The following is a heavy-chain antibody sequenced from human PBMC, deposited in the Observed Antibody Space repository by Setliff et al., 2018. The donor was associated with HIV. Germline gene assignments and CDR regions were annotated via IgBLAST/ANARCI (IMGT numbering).Heavy chain of an antibody. V-gene: IGHV4-59*08. CDR2: IYYSGST. CDR3: ARPSNYGSCSYGAFDL. Sequence: PSETLSLTCTVSGGSINTYYWSWIRQPPGKGLEWIGYIYYSGSTNYNPSLKSRVTISVDTSKNQFSLKLKSATAADTAVYYCARPSNYGSCSYGAFDLWGQGTMVTVSS. D-gene: IGHD3-10*01. J-gene: IGHJ3*01. CDR1: GGSINTYY.